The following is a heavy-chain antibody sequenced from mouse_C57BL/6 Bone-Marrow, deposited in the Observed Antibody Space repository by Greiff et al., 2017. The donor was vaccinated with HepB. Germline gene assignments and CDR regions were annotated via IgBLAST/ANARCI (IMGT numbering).Heavy chain of an antibody. Sequence: DVQLQESGPGLVKPSQSLSLTCSVTGYSITSGYYWNWIRQFPGNKLEWMGYISYDGSNNYNPSLKNRISITRDTSKNQFFLKLNSVTTEDTATYYCARGYYGSSFRYCGQGTTLTVSS. D-gene: IGHD1-1*01. V-gene: IGHV3-6*01. CDR3: ARGYYGSSFRY. J-gene: IGHJ2*01. CDR1: GYSITSGYY. CDR2: ISYDGSN.